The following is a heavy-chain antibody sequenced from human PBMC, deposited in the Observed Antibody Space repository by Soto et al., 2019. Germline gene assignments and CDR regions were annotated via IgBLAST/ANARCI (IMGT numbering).Heavy chain of an antibody. Sequence: ESGGGLVQPGGSLRLSCAASGFTFGSYAMSWVRQAPGKGLEWVSTISGSGGSTYYADSVKGRFTISRDNSKNTLYLQMNSLRAEDTAVYYCAKSPISGYDIDYWGQGTLVTVSS. CDR3: AKSPISGYDIDY. J-gene: IGHJ4*02. D-gene: IGHD5-12*01. V-gene: IGHV3-23*01. CDR2: ISGSGGST. CDR1: GFTFGSYA.